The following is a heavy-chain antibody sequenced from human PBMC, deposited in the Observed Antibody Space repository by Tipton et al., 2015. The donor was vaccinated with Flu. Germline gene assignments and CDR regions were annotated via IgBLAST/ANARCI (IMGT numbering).Heavy chain of an antibody. J-gene: IGHJ4*02. V-gene: IGHV4-38-2*01. CDR3: ARHTGDSVRGVIDY. CDR2: IFHTGST. Sequence: LRLSCSVSGDSIGSDYYWGWIRQSPGKGLEWIGNIFHTGSTYHNPSLKSRLTISVDTSKNQFSLRLGSVTAADTAVYYCARHTGDSVRGVIDYWGQGTLVTVSS. D-gene: IGHD3-10*02. CDR1: GDSIGSDYY.